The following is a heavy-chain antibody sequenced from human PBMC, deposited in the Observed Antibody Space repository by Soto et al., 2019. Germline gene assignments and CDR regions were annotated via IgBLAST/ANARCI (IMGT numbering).Heavy chain of an antibody. D-gene: IGHD1-26*01. J-gene: IGHJ4*02. CDR2: IKEDGSEK. CDR3: ARDKVVGPTTLDY. CDR1: GFTFSTYW. V-gene: IGHV3-7*03. Sequence: EVQLVESGGGLVQPGGSLRLSCVVSGFTFSTYWMSWVRQAPGKGLEWVANIKEDGSEKYYLDSVKGRFTISRDNAKNSLYLQMNSLRAEDTAVYYCARDKVVGPTTLDYWGQGTLVTVSS.